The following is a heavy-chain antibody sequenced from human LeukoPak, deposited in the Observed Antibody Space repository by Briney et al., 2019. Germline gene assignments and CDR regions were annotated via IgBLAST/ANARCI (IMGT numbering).Heavy chain of an antibody. Sequence: GASVKVSCKASGYTFTNFDINWVRQAPGQGLEWMGWINPNSGGTNYAQKFQGRVTMTRDTSISTAYMELSRLRSDDTAVYYCARDKSGYFDWINFDYWGQGTLVTVSS. CDR3: ARDKSGYFDWINFDY. CDR1: GYTFTNFD. D-gene: IGHD3-9*01. V-gene: IGHV1-2*02. CDR2: INPNSGGT. J-gene: IGHJ4*02.